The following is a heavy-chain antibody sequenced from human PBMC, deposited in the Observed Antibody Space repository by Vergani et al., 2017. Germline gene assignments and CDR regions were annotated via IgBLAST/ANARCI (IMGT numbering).Heavy chain of an antibody. D-gene: IGHD3-9*01. V-gene: IGHV5-51*03. J-gene: IGHJ4*02. Sequence: EVQLVQSGAEVKKPGESLKISCKGSGYSFTSYWIGWVRQMPGKGLEWMGIIYPGDSDTRYSPSFQGQVTISADKSISTAYLQLSSLKASDTAMYYCAXLSVLTGYWGGFDYWGQGTLVTVSS. CDR3: AXLSVLTGYWGGFDY. CDR2: IYPGDSDT. CDR1: GYSFTSYW.